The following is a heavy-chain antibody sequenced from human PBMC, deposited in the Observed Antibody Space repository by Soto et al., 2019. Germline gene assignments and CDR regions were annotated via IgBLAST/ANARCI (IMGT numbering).Heavy chain of an antibody. CDR1: VFAFGNSW. V-gene: IGHV3-7*05. J-gene: IGHJ3*02. D-gene: IGHD2-15*01. CDR2: IKGDGSAK. Sequence: EVQLVESGGGLVQPGGSLRLSCAASVFAFGNSWMTWVRQAPGKGLEWVANIKGDGSAKSYLDSVRGRFTVSRDNAEHSLFLQMDILRAEDTALYYCARDVSQGSGCYYLDAVDIWGQGTMVTVSS. CDR3: ARDVSQGSGCYYLDAVDI.